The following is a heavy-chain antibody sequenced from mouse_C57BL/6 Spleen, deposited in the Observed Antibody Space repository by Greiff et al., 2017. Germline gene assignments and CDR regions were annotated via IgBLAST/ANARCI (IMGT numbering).Heavy chain of an antibody. CDR2: IYPRNGNT. CDR1: GYTFTSYG. CDR3: TSIPTVVDY. J-gene: IGHJ2*02. D-gene: IGHD1-1*01. V-gene: IGHV1-81*01. Sequence: VQLQQSGAELARPGASVKLSCKASGYTFTSYGISWVKQRTGQGLEWIGEIYPRNGNTYYNEKFKGKAILTADKSSSTAYMELRRLTSEDSAVYFCTSIPTVVDYWGQGTSLTVSS.